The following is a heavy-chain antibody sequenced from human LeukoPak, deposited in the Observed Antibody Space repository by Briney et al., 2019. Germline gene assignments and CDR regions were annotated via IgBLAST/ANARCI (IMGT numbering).Heavy chain of an antibody. J-gene: IGHJ3*02. CDR3: ARDLVIYYDSSGLSDAFDI. Sequence: GGSLRLSCAASGFTFSSYWMSWVRQAPGKGLEWVANIKQDGSEKYYVDSVKGRFTISRDNAKNSLYLQMNSLRAEDTAVYYCARDLVIYYDSSGLSDAFDIWGQGTMVTVSS. D-gene: IGHD3-22*01. V-gene: IGHV3-7*01. CDR1: GFTFSSYW. CDR2: IKQDGSEK.